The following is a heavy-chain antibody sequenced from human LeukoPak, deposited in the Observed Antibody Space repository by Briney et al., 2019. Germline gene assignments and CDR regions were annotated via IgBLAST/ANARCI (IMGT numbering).Heavy chain of an antibody. Sequence: GGSLRLSCAASGFTFSSSWMSWVRQAPGKGLEWVANIKQDESEKYYVDSVKGRFTISRDNARNSLYLQMNILRAEDTAVYYCARDSTYATRFDYWGQGTLVTVSS. D-gene: IGHD2-15*01. V-gene: IGHV3-7*01. CDR2: IKQDESEK. CDR1: GFTFSSSW. J-gene: IGHJ4*02. CDR3: ARDSTYATRFDY.